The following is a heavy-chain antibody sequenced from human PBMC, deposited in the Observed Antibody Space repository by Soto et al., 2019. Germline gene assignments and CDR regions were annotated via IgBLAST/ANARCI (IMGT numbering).Heavy chain of an antibody. V-gene: IGHV3-23*01. CDR1: GFTFSNYA. CDR3: AKDRQKTLYCSGGSCYGVDY. CDR2: ICGSSGST. D-gene: IGHD2-15*01. J-gene: IGHJ4*02. Sequence: PGGSLRLSCAASGFTFSNYAMSWVRQAPGKGLEWVSTICGSSGSTYYADSVKGRFTISRDNSKNTLYLQMNSLRAEDTAVYYCAKDRQKTLYCSGGSCYGVDYWGQGTLVTVSS.